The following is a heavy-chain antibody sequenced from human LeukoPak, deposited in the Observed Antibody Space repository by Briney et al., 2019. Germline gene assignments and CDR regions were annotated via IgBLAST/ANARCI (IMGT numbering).Heavy chain of an antibody. Sequence: ASVKVSCKASGYTFSSYAIHWVRQAPGQRFEWMGWINAGTGQTKYSQKFQRRVTITRDTSASTAYMELSSLRSEDTAVYSCARAGVVEMATIGFDYWGLGTLVTVSS. CDR2: INAGTGQT. CDR1: GYTFSSYA. V-gene: IGHV1-3*01. J-gene: IGHJ4*02. D-gene: IGHD5-24*01. CDR3: ARAGVVEMATIGFDY.